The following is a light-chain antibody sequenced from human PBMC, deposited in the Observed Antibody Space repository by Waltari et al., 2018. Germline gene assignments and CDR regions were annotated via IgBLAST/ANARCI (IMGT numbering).Light chain of an antibody. CDR3: LQHHSYPPT. V-gene: IGKV1-17*01. J-gene: IGKJ4*01. CDR1: QGVTND. Sequence: DIQMTQSPSSLSASVGARVTITCRASQGVTNDLGWYQHKPGEAPKRLIFAASSLQSGVPSRFSGSGSGTDFTLTISSLQPEDFATYYCLQHHSYPPTFGGGTRVEI. CDR2: AAS.